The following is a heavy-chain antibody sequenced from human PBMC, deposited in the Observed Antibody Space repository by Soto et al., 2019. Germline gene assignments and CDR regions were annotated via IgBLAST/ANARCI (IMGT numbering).Heavy chain of an antibody. CDR2: INPSVGST. Sequence: GASVKVSCKASGYTFTSYDMHWVRQAPGQGLEWMGIINPSVGSTNYAQKFQGRGTMTADTSTSTAYMELSSLRSEDTAVYYCASTSGPQGNPDNWFDPWGQGTLVTVSS. CDR3: ASTSGPQGNPDNWFDP. D-gene: IGHD3-10*01. J-gene: IGHJ5*02. V-gene: IGHV1-46*01. CDR1: GYTFTSYD.